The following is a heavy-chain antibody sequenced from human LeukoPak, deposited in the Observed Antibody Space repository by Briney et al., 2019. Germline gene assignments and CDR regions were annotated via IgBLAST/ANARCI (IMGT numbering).Heavy chain of an antibody. CDR3: ATYVTTVVMHVFDY. Sequence: ASVKVSCKASGYTFTGYYMHWVRQAPGQGLEWMGWINPNSGGTNYAQKFQGRVTMTRVTSISTAYMELSRLRSDDTAVYYCATYVTTVVMHVFDYWGQGTLVTVSS. J-gene: IGHJ4*02. V-gene: IGHV1-2*02. CDR1: GYTFTGYY. D-gene: IGHD4-23*01. CDR2: INPNSGGT.